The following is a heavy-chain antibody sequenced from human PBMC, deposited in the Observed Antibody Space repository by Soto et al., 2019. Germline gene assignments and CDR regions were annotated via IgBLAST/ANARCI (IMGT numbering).Heavy chain of an antibody. J-gene: IGHJ4*02. CDR3: ARLHGDRVFDY. CDR2: IYYSGST. Sequence: QLLESGPGLVQPSETLSLTCTVSGGSISSSSYYWGWIRQPPGKGLEWIGSIYYSGSTYYNPSLKSRVTISVDTSKNQFSLKLSSVTAADTAVYYCARLHGDRVFDYWGQGTLVTVSS. CDR1: GGSISSSSYY. D-gene: IGHD4-17*01. V-gene: IGHV4-39*01.